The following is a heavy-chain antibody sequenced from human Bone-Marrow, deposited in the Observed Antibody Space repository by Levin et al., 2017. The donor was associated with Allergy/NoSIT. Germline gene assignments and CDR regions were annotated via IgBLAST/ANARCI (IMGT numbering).Heavy chain of an antibody. CDR2: IDWDDDK. Sequence: SQTLSLTCAFSGFSLTTTGMCVTWIRQPPGEALEWLAMIDWDDDKYYNTSLKTRLTISKDTSKNQVVLTMTNVDPLDTATYYCARMAATLLDFWGQGTLVTVSS. V-gene: IGHV2-70*13. CDR1: GFSLTTTGMC. D-gene: IGHD2-15*01. J-gene: IGHJ4*02. CDR3: ARMAATLLDF.